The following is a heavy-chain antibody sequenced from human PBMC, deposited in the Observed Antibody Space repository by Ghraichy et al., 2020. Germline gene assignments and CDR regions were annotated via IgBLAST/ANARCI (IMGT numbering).Heavy chain of an antibody. CDR3: TGPETRQYLLSHFEL. CDR1: GYSISSGYF. J-gene: IGHJ4*02. V-gene: IGHV4-38-2*01. D-gene: IGHD4-17*01. Sequence: SETLSLTCSVSGYSISSGYFWGWIRQPPGKGLEWIASTFHSGTTYYNTSLESRVTISVDKSKNQDSLSLGTVTAADTAVYYSTGPETRQYLLSHFELWGRGTLVTVSS. CDR2: TFHSGTT.